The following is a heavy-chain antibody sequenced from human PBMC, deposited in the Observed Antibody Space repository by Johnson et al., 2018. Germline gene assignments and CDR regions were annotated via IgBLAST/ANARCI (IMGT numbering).Heavy chain of an antibody. Sequence: QVQLVQSGAEVKKXGSSVKVSCKASGGTFSSYAISWVRQAPGQGLEWMGGIIPIFGTAIYAQKFQVRVTITADESTSTAYMELRSLRSEATAVYYCARPYCSGGSCYRDAFDIWGQGTMVTVSS. D-gene: IGHD2-15*01. CDR1: GGTFSSYA. CDR2: IIPIFGTA. CDR3: ARPYCSGGSCYRDAFDI. J-gene: IGHJ3*02. V-gene: IGHV1-69*01.